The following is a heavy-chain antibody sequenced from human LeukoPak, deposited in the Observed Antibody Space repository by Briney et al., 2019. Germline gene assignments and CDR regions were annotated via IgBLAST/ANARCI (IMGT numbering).Heavy chain of an antibody. CDR1: GFTFSSYW. V-gene: IGHV3-7*01. CDR2: IKQDGSEK. D-gene: IGHD6-13*01. CDR3: ARAGGDSSSWYGGDY. J-gene: IGHJ4*02. Sequence: GSLRLSCAASGFTFSSYWMSWVRQAPGKGLEWVANIKQDGSEKYYVDSVKGRFTISRDNAKNSLYLQMNSLRAEDTAVYYCARAGGDSSSWYGGDYWGQGTLVTVSS.